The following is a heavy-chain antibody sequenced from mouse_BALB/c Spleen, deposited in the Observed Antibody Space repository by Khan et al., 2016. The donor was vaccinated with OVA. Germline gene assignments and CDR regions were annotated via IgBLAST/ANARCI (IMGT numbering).Heavy chain of an antibody. J-gene: IGHJ2*01. CDR3: ARWNYRYDGYFDY. V-gene: IGHV3-8*02. CDR1: GDSITSGY. Sequence: DQLQQSGPSLVKPSQTLSLTCSVTGDSITSGYWNWIRKFPGNKLEYMGYINYSGSTYYNPSLKSRISITRDTSKNQYYLQLNSVTSEDTATYYCARWNYRYDGYFDYWGQGTTLTVSS. D-gene: IGHD2-14*01. CDR2: INYSGST.